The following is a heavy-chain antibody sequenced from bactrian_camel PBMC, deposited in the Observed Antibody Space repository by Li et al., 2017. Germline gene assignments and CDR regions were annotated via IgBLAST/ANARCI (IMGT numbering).Heavy chain of an antibody. J-gene: IGHJ6*01. CDR1: GFFSRGNC. V-gene: IGHV3S54*01. CDR3: AAGMYYWGESFSLCPLNFGH. CDR2: IYDGPVRDPSSP. D-gene: IGHD3*01. Sequence: HVQLVESGGDSVQAGGSLRLSCVASGFFSRGNCIGWLRQGPGKQREAVAAIYDGPVRDPSSPLYADSVKGRFTISHDNAKNTVYLQMNSLEVEDTAVYYCAAGMYYWGESFSLCPLNFGHWGQGTQVTVS.